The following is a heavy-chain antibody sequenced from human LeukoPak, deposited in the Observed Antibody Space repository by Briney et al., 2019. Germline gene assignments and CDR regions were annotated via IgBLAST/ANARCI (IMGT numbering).Heavy chain of an antibody. CDR3: ASEGWAERYFDF. CDR2: IRYDGSNK. J-gene: IGHJ4*02. Sequence: GGSLRLSCAASGFTFSSYGMSWVRQAPGKGLEWVAFIRYDGSNKYYADSVKGRFTISRDNAKNSLYLQMNSLRTEDTAIYYCASEGWAERYFDFWGQGTPVTVSS. CDR1: GFTFSSYG. D-gene: IGHD1-14*01. V-gene: IGHV3-33*08.